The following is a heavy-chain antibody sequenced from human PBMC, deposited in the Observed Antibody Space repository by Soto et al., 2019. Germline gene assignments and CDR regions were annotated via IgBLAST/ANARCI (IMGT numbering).Heavy chain of an antibody. CDR2: ISAYNGNT. CDR1: GYTFTSYG. J-gene: IGHJ6*02. V-gene: IGHV1-18*01. D-gene: IGHD6-19*01. Sequence: QVQLVQSGAEVKKPGASVKVSCKASGYTFTSYGISWVRQAPGQGLEWMGWISAYNGNTNYAQKLQGRVTMTTDTATSTAYMELRSLRSDDTAVYYCARVYSSGWYESYYYYGMDVWGQGTTVTVSS. CDR3: ARVYSSGWYESYYYYGMDV.